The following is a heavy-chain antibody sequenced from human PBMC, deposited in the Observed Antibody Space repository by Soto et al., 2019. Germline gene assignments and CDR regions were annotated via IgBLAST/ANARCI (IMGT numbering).Heavy chain of an antibody. CDR1: GFTFSSYS. D-gene: IGHD3-3*01. CDR2: ISSSSSYI. CDR3: AREFPRYSDFWSGYHLPPFSLDYYYGMDV. V-gene: IGHV3-21*01. Sequence: GGSLRLSCAASGFTFSSYSMNWVRQAPGKGLEWVSSISSSSSYIYYADSVKGRFTISRDNAKNSLYLQMNSLRAEDTAVYYCAREFPRYSDFWSGYHLPPFSLDYYYGMDVWGQGTTVTVSS. J-gene: IGHJ6*02.